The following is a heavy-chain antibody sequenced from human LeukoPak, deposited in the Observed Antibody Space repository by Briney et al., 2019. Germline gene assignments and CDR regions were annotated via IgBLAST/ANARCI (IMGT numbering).Heavy chain of an antibody. V-gene: IGHV3-15*01. Sequence: GGSLRLSCAASGFTFSNAWMSWVRQAPGKGLEWVGRIKSKTDGGTTDYAAPVKGRFTISRDDSKNTLYLQMNSLKTEDTAVYYCTTITVGLVRTKIDYWGQGTLVTVSS. D-gene: IGHD3-10*01. CDR3: TTITVGLVRTKIDY. J-gene: IGHJ4*02. CDR1: GFTFSNAW. CDR2: IKSKTDGGTT.